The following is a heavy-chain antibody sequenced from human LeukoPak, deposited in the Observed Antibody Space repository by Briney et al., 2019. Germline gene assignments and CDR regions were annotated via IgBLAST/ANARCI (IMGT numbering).Heavy chain of an antibody. V-gene: IGHV1-2*02. CDR2: INPNSGGT. Sequence: GASVKVSCKASGYTFTNYYMRWVRQAPGQGLEWMGWINPNSGGTNYAQKFQGRVTMTRDTSISTAYMELSRLRSDDTAVYYCARDRRGVPIAAAGRGWFDPWGQGTLVTVSS. CDR1: GYTFTNYY. CDR3: ARDRRGVPIAAAGRGWFDP. J-gene: IGHJ5*02. D-gene: IGHD6-13*01.